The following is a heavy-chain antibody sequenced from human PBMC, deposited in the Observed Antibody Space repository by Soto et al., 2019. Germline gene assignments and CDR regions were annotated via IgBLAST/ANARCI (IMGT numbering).Heavy chain of an antibody. J-gene: IGHJ6*02. CDR1: GFTFSSYS. D-gene: IGHD2-15*01. CDR2: ISSSSSYI. Sequence: PGGSLRLSCAASGFTFSSYSMNWVRQAPGKGLEWVSSISSSSSYIYYADSVKGRFTISRDNAKNSLYLQMNSLRAEDTAVYYCARDRQYCSGGSCQQIYYYYYGMDVRGQGTTVTVSS. V-gene: IGHV3-21*01. CDR3: ARDRQYCSGGSCQQIYYYYYGMDV.